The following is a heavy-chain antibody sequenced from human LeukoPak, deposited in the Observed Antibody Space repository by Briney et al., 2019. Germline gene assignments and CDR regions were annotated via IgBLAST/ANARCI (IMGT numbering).Heavy chain of an antibody. CDR1: GFTFRNYW. CDR2: IKHDGSEK. J-gene: IGHJ4*02. V-gene: IGHV3-7*01. Sequence: GGSLRLSCAASGFTFRNYWMSWVRQVPGTGLEWVASIKHDGSEKYYVDSVRGRFTISRDNTMNSLYLQMSSLRAEDTAVYYCATDRGWRTSGYYLYYFEYWGQGTLVTYSS. D-gene: IGHD3-3*01. CDR3: ATDRGWRTSGYYLYYFEY.